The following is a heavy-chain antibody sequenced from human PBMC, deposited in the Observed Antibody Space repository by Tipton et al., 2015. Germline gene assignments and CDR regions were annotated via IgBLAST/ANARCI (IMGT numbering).Heavy chain of an antibody. CDR2: IYYSGSS. D-gene: IGHD5-24*01. CDR1: GGSVNNAGYY. V-gene: IGHV4-61*03. CDR3: ARLGRWLEVDF. Sequence: TLSLTCTVSGGSVNNAGYYWSWIRQPPGKGLEWIAYIYYSGSSNCNPSLKSRVTLSIDTSKNHFSLRLTSVAAADTAVYYCARLGRWLEVDFWGQGTLVTVSS. J-gene: IGHJ4*02.